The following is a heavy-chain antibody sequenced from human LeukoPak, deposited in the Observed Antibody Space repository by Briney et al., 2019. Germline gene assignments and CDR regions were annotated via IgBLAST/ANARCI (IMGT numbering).Heavy chain of an antibody. CDR2: ISYDGSNK. J-gene: IGHJ4*02. V-gene: IGHV3-30-3*01. CDR1: GFTFSSYA. D-gene: IGHD3-3*01. Sequence: PGGSLRLSCAASGFTFSSYAMHWVRQAPGKGLEWVAVISYDGSNKYYADSVKGRFTISRDNSKNTLYLQMNSLRAEDTAVYYCAREGRRRITIFGVVTTSPDYWGQGTLVTVSS. CDR3: AREGRRRITIFGVVTTSPDY.